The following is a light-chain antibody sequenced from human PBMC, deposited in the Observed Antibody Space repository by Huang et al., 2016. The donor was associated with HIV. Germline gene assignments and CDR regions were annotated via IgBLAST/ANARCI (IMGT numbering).Light chain of an antibody. CDR3: QQYYSSPIT. J-gene: IGKJ5*01. Sequence: IVMTQSPDSLPVYLGGRATINCTSSQSVLYSSDNNNYLAWYQQKPGQPPKLFIYWASTRECGVPDRFSGGGSATEFTLTISGLQAEDLAVYYCQQYYSSPITFGQGTRLELK. CDR1: QSVLYSSDNNNY. CDR2: WAS. V-gene: IGKV4-1*01.